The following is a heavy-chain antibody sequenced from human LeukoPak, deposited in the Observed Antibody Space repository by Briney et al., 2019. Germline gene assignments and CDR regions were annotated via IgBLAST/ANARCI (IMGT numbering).Heavy chain of an antibody. CDR1: GFTFSSYG. V-gene: IGHV3-33*01. D-gene: IGHD3-10*01. J-gene: IGHJ6*02. Sequence: GGSPRLSCAASGFTFSSYGMHWVRQAPGEGLEWVAVIWYDGSNKYYADSVKGRFTISRDNSKNTLYLQMNSLRAEDTAVYYCARGGYYLYGMDVWGQGTTVTVSS. CDR3: ARGGYYLYGMDV. CDR2: IWYDGSNK.